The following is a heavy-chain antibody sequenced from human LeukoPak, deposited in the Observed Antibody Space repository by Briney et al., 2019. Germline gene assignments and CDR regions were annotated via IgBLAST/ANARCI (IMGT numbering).Heavy chain of an antibody. CDR2: IYYSGST. V-gene: IGHV4-59*08. CDR1: GGSISSYY. CDR3: ASHYYGSGKADY. J-gene: IGHJ4*02. Sequence: PSETLSLTCTVSGGSISSYYWSWIRQPPGKGLEWIGYIYYSGSTNYNPSLKSRVTISVDASKNQFSLKLGSVTAADTAVYYCASHYYGSGKADYWGQGTLVTVSS. D-gene: IGHD3-10*01.